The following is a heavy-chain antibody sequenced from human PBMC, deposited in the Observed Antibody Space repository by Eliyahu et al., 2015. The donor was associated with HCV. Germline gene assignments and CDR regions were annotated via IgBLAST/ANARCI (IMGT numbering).Heavy chain of an antibody. CDR1: GFTMSNNY. CDR3: AGRGYYFDC. CDR2: IYSGGNT. J-gene: IGHJ4*02. V-gene: IGHV3-53*01. D-gene: IGHD3-10*01. Sequence: EVQLVESGGGLVQPGGSLRLSCAASGFTMSNNYMIWVRQAPGKGLEWGAFIYSGGNTYYADSVKGRVTISRDNSENTLFLQMNSLRAEDTAVYYCAGRGYYFDCWGQGTLVTVSS.